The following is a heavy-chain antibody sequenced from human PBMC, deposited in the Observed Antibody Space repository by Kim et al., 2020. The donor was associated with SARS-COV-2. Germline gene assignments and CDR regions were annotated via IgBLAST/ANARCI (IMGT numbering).Heavy chain of an antibody. CDR3: ARRGYCSGGSCYSSTEN. CDR1: GYTFTSYA. CDR2: INAGNGNT. Sequence: ASVKVSCKASGYTFTSYAMHWVRQAPGQRLEWMGWINAGNGNTKYSQKFQGRVTITRDTSASTAYMELSSLRSEDTAVYYCARRGYCSGGSCYSSTENWGQGTLVTVSS. J-gene: IGHJ4*02. D-gene: IGHD2-15*01. V-gene: IGHV1-3*01.